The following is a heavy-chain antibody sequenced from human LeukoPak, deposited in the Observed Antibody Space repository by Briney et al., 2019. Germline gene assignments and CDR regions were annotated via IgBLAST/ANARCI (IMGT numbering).Heavy chain of an antibody. CDR2: IHTSGIT. CDR1: GGSITSYY. J-gene: IGHJ4*02. CDR3: AREFSGTTVAARVFDS. V-gene: IGHV4-4*07. Sequence: SETLSLTCTVSGGSITSYYWTYIRQPAGKGLEWIGRIHTSGITNYNPSLKSRVTMPLDTSKNQFSLNLSSVTAADTAIYYCAREFSGTTVAARVFDSWGQGTLVTVSS. D-gene: IGHD6-6*01.